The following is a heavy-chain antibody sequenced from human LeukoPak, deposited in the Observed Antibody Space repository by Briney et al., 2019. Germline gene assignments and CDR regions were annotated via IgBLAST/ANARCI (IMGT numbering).Heavy chain of an antibody. D-gene: IGHD1-26*01. Sequence: GGSLRLSCAASGFTFSSYWMHWVRQAPGKGLEWVGRIKSKTDGGTTDYAAPVKGRFTISRDDSKNTLYLQMNSLKTEDTAVYYCTTDLIIYSGRGYWGQGTLVTVSS. CDR3: TTDLIIYSGRGY. CDR2: IKSKTDGGTT. CDR1: GFTFSSYW. J-gene: IGHJ4*02. V-gene: IGHV3-15*01.